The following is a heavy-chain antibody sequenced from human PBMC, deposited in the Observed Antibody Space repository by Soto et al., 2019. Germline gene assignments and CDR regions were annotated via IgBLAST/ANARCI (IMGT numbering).Heavy chain of an antibody. CDR1: GITPSRYG. CDR2: ISADGVNK. Sequence: LVESGGGVVQPGTPLRLSCAASGITPSRYGMHWVRQAPGKGLEWVAVISADGVNKYYAQSVKGRFTISRDNSRNTVYLQLRGLTVEDTAVYYCAKDQRMYDYGSGGDQWGQGILVTVSS. V-gene: IGHV3-30*18. J-gene: IGHJ4*02. CDR3: AKDQRMYDYGSGGDQ. D-gene: IGHD3-10*01.